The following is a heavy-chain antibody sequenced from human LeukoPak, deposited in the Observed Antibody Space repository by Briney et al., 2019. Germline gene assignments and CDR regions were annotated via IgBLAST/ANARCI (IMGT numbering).Heavy chain of an antibody. D-gene: IGHD3-3*01. Sequence: AETLSLTCTVSDASFSGYYWSWIRQPPGKGLEWIGSIHFSRSTNYNPSLRSRVTISVDKYNNQLALKLSSVSADDTAVYYCVRDLGGIYLDYWGEGTLVTVSS. CDR1: DASFSGYY. V-gene: IGHV4-59*01. J-gene: IGHJ4*02. CDR3: VRDLGGIYLDY. CDR2: IHFSRST.